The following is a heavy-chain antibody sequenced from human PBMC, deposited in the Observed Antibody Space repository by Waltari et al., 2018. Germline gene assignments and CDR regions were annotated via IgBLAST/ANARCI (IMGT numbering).Heavy chain of an antibody. J-gene: IGHJ3*02. CDR3: AKEGSAFDI. CDR1: GFTFSSYG. CDR2: IRYDGSNK. V-gene: IGHV3-30*02. D-gene: IGHD6-13*01. Sequence: QVQLVESGGGVVQPGGSLRLSCAASGFTFSSYGMHWVRQAPGKGLEWVAFIRYDGSNKYYADSVKGRFTISRDNSKNTLYLRMNSLRAEDTAVYYCAKEGSAFDIWGQGTMVTVSS.